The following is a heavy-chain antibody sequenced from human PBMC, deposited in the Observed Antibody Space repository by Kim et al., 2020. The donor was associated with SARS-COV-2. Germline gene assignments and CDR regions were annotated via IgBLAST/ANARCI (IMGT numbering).Heavy chain of an antibody. J-gene: IGHJ4*01. Sequence: SETLSLTCAVYGGSFSGYYWSWIRQPPGKGLEWIGEINHSGSTNYNPSLKSRVTISVDTSKNQFSLKLSSVTAADTAVYYCARRSGYSYGYARSKYYFD. V-gene: IGHV4-34*01. CDR1: GGSFSGYY. CDR3: ARRSGYSYGYARSKYYFD. D-gene: IGHD5-18*01. CDR2: INHSGST.